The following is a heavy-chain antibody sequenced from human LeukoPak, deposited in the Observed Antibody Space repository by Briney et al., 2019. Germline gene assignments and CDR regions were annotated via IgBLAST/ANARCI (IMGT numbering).Heavy chain of an antibody. CDR3: ARLGYQLLTYYYYGMDV. CDR1: GFTFSSYA. J-gene: IGHJ6*02. V-gene: IGHV3-53*01. Sequence: PGRSLRLSCAASGFTFSSYAMHWVRQAPGKGLEWVSVIYSGGSTYYADSVKGRFTISRDNSKDTLYLQMNSLRAEDTAVYYCARLGYQLLTYYYYGMDVWGQGTTVTVSS. CDR2: IYSGGST. D-gene: IGHD2-2*01.